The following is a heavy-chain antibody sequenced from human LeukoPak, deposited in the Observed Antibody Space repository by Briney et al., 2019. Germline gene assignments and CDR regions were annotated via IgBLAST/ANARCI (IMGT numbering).Heavy chain of an antibody. CDR1: GGSIRSSYYY. J-gene: IGHJ5*02. D-gene: IGHD3-3*01. V-gene: IGHV4-61*01. Sequence: TPSETLSLTCTVSGGSIRSSYYYWSWIRQPPGKGLEWIGYIYYSGSTNYNPSLKSRVTISVDTSKNQFSLKLSSVTAADTAVYYCARGVYYDFWSGYRSNNWFDPWGQGTLVTVSS. CDR2: IYYSGST. CDR3: ARGVYYDFWSGYRSNNWFDP.